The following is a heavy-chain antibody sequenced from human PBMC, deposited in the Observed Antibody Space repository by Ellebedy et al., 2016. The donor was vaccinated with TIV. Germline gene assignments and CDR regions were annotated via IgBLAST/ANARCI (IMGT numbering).Heavy chain of an antibody. Sequence: PGGSLRLSCAASGFTFSNYAMNWVRQAPGKGLEWVSVISGSGGTTYYADSVKGRFTVSRDNSKNTLYLQMNSLRAEVTAVFYCARELAAAGFFDYWGQGTLVTVSS. CDR2: ISGSGGTT. CDR3: ARELAAAGFFDY. D-gene: IGHD6-13*01. V-gene: IGHV3-23*01. J-gene: IGHJ4*02. CDR1: GFTFSNYA.